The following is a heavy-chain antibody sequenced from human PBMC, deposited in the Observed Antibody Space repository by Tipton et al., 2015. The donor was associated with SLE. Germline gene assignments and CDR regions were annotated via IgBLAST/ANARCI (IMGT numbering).Heavy chain of an antibody. CDR2: VSRNGDRT. J-gene: IGHJ4*02. CDR1: GFTFDDYG. V-gene: IGHV3-20*04. Sequence: SLRLSCVASGFTFDDYGMTWVRQAPGKGLEWVAGVSRNGDRTSHTDSVKGRFTISRDNAKNSLYLQMNSLRAEDTALYYCAREAMTTIPYYFDSWGQGTLVTVSS. CDR3: AREAMTTIPYYFDS. D-gene: IGHD5-24*01.